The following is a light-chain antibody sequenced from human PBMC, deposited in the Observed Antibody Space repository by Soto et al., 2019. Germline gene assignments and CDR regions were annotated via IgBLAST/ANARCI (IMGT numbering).Light chain of an antibody. CDR3: SSYTASSPFYL. CDR2: DVN. CDR1: STDADGHDY. V-gene: IGLV2-14*03. Sequence: QSVLTQPASVSGSPGQSIAISCIGVSTDADGHDYVSWYQQHPGQAPQVVIFDVNNRPSGVSDRFSGSKSGYTASLTISGLQAEDEADYYCSSYTASSPFYLFGTGTKLTVL. J-gene: IGLJ1*01.